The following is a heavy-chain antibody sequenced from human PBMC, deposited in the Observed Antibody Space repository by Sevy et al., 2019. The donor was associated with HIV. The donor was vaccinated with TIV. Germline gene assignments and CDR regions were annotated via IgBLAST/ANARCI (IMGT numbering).Heavy chain of an antibody. CDR3: NTDPIRDLLVTDGMDV. V-gene: IGHV3-15*01. D-gene: IGHD2-21*02. CDR1: GFTFSYAW. CDR2: IKAKSDGGTI. Sequence: GGSLRLSCAASGFTFSYAWMSWVRQAPGKGLEWVGRIKAKSDGGTIDYAAPVKGRFTISRDDSKNALYLQMNSLKTEDTGIYYCNTDPIRDLLVTDGMDVWGQGTTVTVSS. J-gene: IGHJ6*02.